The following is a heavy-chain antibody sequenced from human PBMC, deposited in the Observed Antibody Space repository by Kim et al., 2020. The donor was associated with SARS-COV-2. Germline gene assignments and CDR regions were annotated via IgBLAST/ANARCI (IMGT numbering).Heavy chain of an antibody. D-gene: IGHD4-17*01. J-gene: IGHJ5*02. Sequence: ASVKVSCKASGYTFTSYYMHWVRQAPGQGLEWMGIINPSGGSTSYAQKFQGRVTMTRDTSTSTVYMELSSLRSEDTAVYYCARALRGLGKPGDWFDPWGQGTLVTVSS. V-gene: IGHV1-46*01. CDR3: ARALRGLGKPGDWFDP. CDR2: INPSGGST. CDR1: GYTFTSYY.